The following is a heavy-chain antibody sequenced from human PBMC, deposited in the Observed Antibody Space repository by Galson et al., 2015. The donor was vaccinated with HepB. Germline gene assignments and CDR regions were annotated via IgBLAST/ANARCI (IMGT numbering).Heavy chain of an antibody. D-gene: IGHD3-22*01. CDR2: VHTDGYT. V-gene: IGHV3-64*04. J-gene: IGHJ4*02. CDR3: ARTGDYDSSGYYYY. CDR1: GFAFSSFA. Sequence: SLRLSCAASGFAFSSFAVNWVRQAPGKGLESVSGVHTDGYTYYAESVKGRFTISRDNAKNTLYLQMNSLRAEDTAVYYCARTGDYDSSGYYYYWGQGTLVTVSS.